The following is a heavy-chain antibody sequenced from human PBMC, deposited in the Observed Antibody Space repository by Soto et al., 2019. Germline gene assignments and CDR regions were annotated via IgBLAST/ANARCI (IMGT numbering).Heavy chain of an antibody. CDR3: ARGDYDYGDY. Sequence: XESLKISCKGSGYSFDSYWIGWVRQMPGKGLEWMGIIYPGDSDTKYSPSFQGQVTISVDKSISTAYLQWSSLKASDTAMYYCARGDYDYGDYWGQGNLVTVSS. V-gene: IGHV5-51*01. D-gene: IGHD2-21*01. J-gene: IGHJ4*02. CDR1: GYSFDSYW. CDR2: IYPGDSDT.